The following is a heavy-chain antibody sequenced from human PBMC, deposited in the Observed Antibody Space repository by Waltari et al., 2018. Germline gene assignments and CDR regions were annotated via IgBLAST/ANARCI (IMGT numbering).Heavy chain of an antibody. D-gene: IGHD7-27*01. J-gene: IGHJ4*02. CDR1: GNNLNTFW. CDR2: IYLGDLDT. V-gene: IGHV5-51*01. Sequence: VKVVQSGAEVKKPGESLKISCKVSGNNLNTFWITWVRRMPGKGLEWMGAIYLGDLDTSYSPPFRGHVTISADKSSHTAYLQLESLKISDTAIYFCASGDHFVFDSWGQGSLVTVSS. CDR3: ASGDHFVFDS.